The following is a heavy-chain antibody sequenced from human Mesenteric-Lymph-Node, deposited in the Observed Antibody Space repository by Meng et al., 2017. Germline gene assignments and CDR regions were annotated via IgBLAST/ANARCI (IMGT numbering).Heavy chain of an antibody. CDR1: GFTFSSYW. Sequence: GGSLRLSCAASGFTFSSYWMSWVRQAPGKGLEWVANIKQDGSEKYYVDPVKGRFTISRDNAKNSLYLQMNSLRAEDTAVYYCARDSWFGEFGYYFDYWGQGTLVTVSS. CDR3: ARDSWFGEFGYYFDY. CDR2: IKQDGSEK. J-gene: IGHJ4*02. V-gene: IGHV3-7*01. D-gene: IGHD3-10*01.